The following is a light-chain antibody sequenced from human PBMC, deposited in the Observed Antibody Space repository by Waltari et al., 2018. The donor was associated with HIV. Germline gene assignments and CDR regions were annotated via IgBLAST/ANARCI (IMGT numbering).Light chain of an antibody. Sequence: QSVLTQPHSASGTPGQRVIISCSGSNSNVGSDVVNWYQQLPVTAPKHLIYGDNERPAGLPDRFAGSKSGASAALAISDRQSEDEAEYDCAAWDARLNEYLFGTGTKVTVL. CDR1: NSNVGSDV. V-gene: IGLV1-44*01. CDR2: GDN. CDR3: AAWDARLNEYL. J-gene: IGLJ1*01.